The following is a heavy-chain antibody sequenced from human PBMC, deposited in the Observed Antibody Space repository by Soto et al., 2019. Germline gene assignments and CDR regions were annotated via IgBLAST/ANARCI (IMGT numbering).Heavy chain of an antibody. CDR1: GGSISSYY. CDR2: IYNSGST. J-gene: IGHJ4*02. V-gene: IGHV4-59*08. Sequence: QVQLQESGPGLVKPSETLSLTCTVSGGSISSYYWSWIRQPPGKGLEWIGYIYNSGSTNYNPSLRSRITRSVDTSKNQFSRNLSSVTAADTAVYYCARGSTGYSSSWYRYWGQGTLVTVSS. D-gene: IGHD6-13*01. CDR3: ARGSTGYSSSWYRY.